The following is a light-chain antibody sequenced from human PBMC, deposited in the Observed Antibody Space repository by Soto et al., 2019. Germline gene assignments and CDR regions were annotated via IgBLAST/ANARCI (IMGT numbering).Light chain of an antibody. V-gene: IGKV1-5*01. CDR3: QQYNSYS. CDR1: QSISNW. CDR2: HAS. J-gene: IGKJ1*01. Sequence: DMQMRQSPNNLTAAVGERVTITCRASQSISNWLAWYQQKPGTAPKVLIYHASNLQSGVPSRFSGSGSGTEFTLTISSRQPDDFATYDRQQYNSYSFGQGTKVDIK.